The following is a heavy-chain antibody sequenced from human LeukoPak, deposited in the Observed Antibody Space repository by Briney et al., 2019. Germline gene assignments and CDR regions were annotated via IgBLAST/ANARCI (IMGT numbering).Heavy chain of an antibody. CDR2: VYYSGST. CDR3: ARDGYSYGYRSLYDAFDI. V-gene: IGHV4-59*01. Sequence: PSETLSLTCTVSGGSISSYYWSWIRQPPGKGLEWVGYVYYSGSTNYNPSLKSRVTISVDTSKNQFSLKLSSVTAADTAVYYCARDGYSYGYRSLYDAFDIWGQGTMVSVFS. J-gene: IGHJ3*02. CDR1: GGSISSYY. D-gene: IGHD5-18*01.